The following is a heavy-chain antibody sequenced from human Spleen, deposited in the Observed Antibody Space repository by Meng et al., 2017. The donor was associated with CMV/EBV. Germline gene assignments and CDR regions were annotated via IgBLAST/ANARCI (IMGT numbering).Heavy chain of an antibody. Sequence: GESLKISWAASGFTFSSYAMHWVRQAPGKGLEWVSYISGSGDSIYYADSVKGRFTISRDNARNSLYLQVDSLRAEDTAVYYCARVEFDSGSYNIDYWGQGTLVTVSS. D-gene: IGHD3-10*01. CDR3: ARVEFDSGSYNIDY. J-gene: IGHJ4*02. CDR1: GFTFSSYA. CDR2: ISGSGDSI. V-gene: IGHV3-48*03.